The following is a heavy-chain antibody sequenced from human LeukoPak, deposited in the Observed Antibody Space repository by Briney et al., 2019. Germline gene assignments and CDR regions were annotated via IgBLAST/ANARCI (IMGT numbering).Heavy chain of an antibody. CDR1: GYTFDDYA. D-gene: IGHD1-14*01. J-gene: IGHJ3*02. Sequence: GRSLRLSCAASGYTFDDYAMHGVRQAPGKGLEWVSGISWNSGSIGYADSVKGRFTISRDNVKNSLYLQMNSLRAEDMALYYCAKEEPVGAFDIWGQGTMVTVSS. CDR3: AKEEPVGAFDI. CDR2: ISWNSGSI. V-gene: IGHV3-9*03.